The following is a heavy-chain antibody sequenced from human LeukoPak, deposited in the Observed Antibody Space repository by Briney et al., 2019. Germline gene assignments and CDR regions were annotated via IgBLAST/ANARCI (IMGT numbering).Heavy chain of an antibody. CDR2: ISAYNGNT. CDR3: ARGLGRTAMVTRGGVRFDY. D-gene: IGHD5-18*01. CDR1: GYTFTSYG. V-gene: IGHV1-18*01. J-gene: IGHJ4*02. Sequence: ASVKVSCKASGYTFTSYGISWVRQAPGQGLEWMGWISAYNGNTNYAQKLQGRVTMTRDTSISTAYMELSSLRSEDTAVYYCARGLGRTAMVTRGGVRFDYWGQGTLVTVSS.